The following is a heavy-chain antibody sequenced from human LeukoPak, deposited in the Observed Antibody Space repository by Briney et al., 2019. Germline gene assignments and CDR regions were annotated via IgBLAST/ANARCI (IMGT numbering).Heavy chain of an antibody. CDR3: ARDWVAGVPFDAFDI. D-gene: IGHD3-10*01. J-gene: IGHJ3*02. CDR2: IKEDGSET. Sequence: GGSLRLSCAASGFTLSGYWMSWVRQAPGKGLEWGANIKEDGSETYYVDSVKGRFTISRDNAKNSLYLHMNSLTAEDTAMYYCARDWVAGVPFDAFDIWGQGTMVSVSS. CDR1: GFTLSGYW. V-gene: IGHV3-7*01.